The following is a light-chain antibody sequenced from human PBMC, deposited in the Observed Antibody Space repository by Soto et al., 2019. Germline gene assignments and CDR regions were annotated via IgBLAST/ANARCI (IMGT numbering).Light chain of an antibody. V-gene: IGLV2-14*01. CDR3: ASYTTSSTYV. Sequence: GPNDPASGNGVHGGAIPISYTRNSSDVGGYTYVSWYHKQPGKPPKLVISDVSNRPSGVSDRFSGSKSGNTASLTISGLQTEDEADYYCASYTTSSTYVFGTGTKVTVL. CDR2: DVS. CDR1: SSDVGGYTY. J-gene: IGLJ1*01.